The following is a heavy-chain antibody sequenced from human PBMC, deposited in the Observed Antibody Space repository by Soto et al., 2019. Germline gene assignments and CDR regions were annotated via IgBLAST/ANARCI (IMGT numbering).Heavy chain of an antibody. D-gene: IGHD1-26*01. V-gene: IGHV3-30*18. CDR2: ISYDGSNK. CDR3: AKMGVTEWELPVSEYFEY. J-gene: IGHJ4*02. Sequence: QVQLVESGGGVVQPGRSLRLSCAASGFTFSSYGMHWVRQAPGKGLEWVAVISYDGSNKYYADSVKGRFTISRDNSKNTLYLQMNSLRAEDTAVYYCAKMGVTEWELPVSEYFEYCGQGTLVTVSS. CDR1: GFTFSSYG.